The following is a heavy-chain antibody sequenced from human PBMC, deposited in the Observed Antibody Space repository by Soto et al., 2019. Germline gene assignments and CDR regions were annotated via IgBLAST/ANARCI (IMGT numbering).Heavy chain of an antibody. CDR1: GVSLSRGGYS. CDR3: ARDQLEGNLFDP. CDR2: IYHSGST. D-gene: IGHD1-1*01. J-gene: IGHJ5*02. V-gene: IGHV4-30-2*01. Sequence: SETLSLTCAVSGVSLSRGGYSWNWIRQPLGKGLEWIGYIYHSGSTDYTPSLKSRVTISVDKSKIQFSLKLTPVTASDTVVYYCARDQLEGNLFDPWGQGTLVTVSS.